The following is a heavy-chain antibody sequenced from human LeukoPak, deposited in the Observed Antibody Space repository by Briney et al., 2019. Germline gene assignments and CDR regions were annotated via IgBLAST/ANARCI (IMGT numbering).Heavy chain of an antibody. CDR2: INQDGSER. Sequence: PGGSLRLSCAASGFTFSSHWMTWVRQAPGKGLEWVANINQDGSERYYVDSVKGRFTISRDNAKNSLYLQMNSLRAEDTAVYYCARDSEYSNSFAFDIWGQGTMVTVSS. CDR1: GFTFSSHW. CDR3: ARDSEYSNSFAFDI. J-gene: IGHJ3*02. V-gene: IGHV3-7*01. D-gene: IGHD6-13*01.